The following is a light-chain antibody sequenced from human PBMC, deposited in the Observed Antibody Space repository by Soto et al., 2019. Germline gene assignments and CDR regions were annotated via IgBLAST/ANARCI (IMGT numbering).Light chain of an antibody. CDR3: QQYNTWPYT. J-gene: IGKJ2*01. CDR1: QSVRSN. CDR2: GAS. Sequence: EIVMTQSPATLSVSPGEGATLSCRASQSVRSNLAWYRQKPGQAPSLLIYGASTRASGIPAKFSASGSGTESALTISSLQCEDFAFYYCQQYNTWPYTFGQGTRLEIK. V-gene: IGKV3-15*01.